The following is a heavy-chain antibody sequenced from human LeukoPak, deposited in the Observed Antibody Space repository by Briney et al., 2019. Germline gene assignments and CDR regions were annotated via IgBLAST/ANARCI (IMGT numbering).Heavy chain of an antibody. V-gene: IGHV3-48*03. J-gene: IGHJ4*02. CDR1: GFTFSSYE. CDR2: ISSSGGTI. D-gene: IGHD3-22*01. Sequence: PGGSLRLSCAASGFTFSSYEMNWVRQAPGKGLEWVSYISSSGGTIYYADSVKGRFTISRDNAKNSLYLQMNSLRAEDTAVYYCAREASYDIHVPFDYWGQGTLVTVSS. CDR3: AREASYDIHVPFDY.